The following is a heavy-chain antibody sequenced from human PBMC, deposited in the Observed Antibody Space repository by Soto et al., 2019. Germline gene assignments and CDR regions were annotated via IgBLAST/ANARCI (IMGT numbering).Heavy chain of an antibody. V-gene: IGHV4-61*01. D-gene: IGHD3-10*01. CDR1: GGSVSTSTYY. Sequence: PSETLSLTCTVSGGSVSTSTYYWSWIRQPPGKGLEWIGYIYYSGSTNYNPSLKSRLTISVDTSKNQFSLKLTSVTAAGTAVYYCARGLVRGVHYYYYGLDVWGQGTTVTVSS. CDR2: IYYSGST. CDR3: ARGLVRGVHYYYYGLDV. J-gene: IGHJ6*02.